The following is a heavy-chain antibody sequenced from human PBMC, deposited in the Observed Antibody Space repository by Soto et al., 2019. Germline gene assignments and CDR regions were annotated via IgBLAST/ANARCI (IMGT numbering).Heavy chain of an antibody. D-gene: IGHD3-3*01. CDR1: GFTFSSYA. V-gene: IGHV3-23*01. Sequence: EVQLLESGGGLVQPGGSLRLSCAASGFTFSSYAMSWVRQAPGKGLEWVSAISGSGGSTYYADSVKGRFTISRDNSKNTLYLQMNSLRAEDTAVYYCAKDLQYDFWSGDAFDIWGQGTMVTVSS. CDR2: ISGSGGST. J-gene: IGHJ3*02. CDR3: AKDLQYDFWSGDAFDI.